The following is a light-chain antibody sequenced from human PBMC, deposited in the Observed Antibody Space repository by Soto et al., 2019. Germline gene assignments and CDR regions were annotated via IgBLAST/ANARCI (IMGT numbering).Light chain of an antibody. J-gene: IGKJ5*01. CDR2: ATS. V-gene: IGKV1D-12*01. CDR3: QHAKSSPIT. CDR1: KGPSGW. Sequence: DIQMTQSPSSVSASVGDIVTITCLAIKGPSGWLAWYRQNPGKAPKLLIYATSNLQRGVPSRFSGSGSGKDFTLTLNSLQPEDLATYYCQHAKSSPITFGRGTRLEIK.